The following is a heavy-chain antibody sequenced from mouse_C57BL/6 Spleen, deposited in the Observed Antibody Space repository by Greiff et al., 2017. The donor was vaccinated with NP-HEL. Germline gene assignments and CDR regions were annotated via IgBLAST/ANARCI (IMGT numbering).Heavy chain of an antibody. CDR1: GSTFTSYG. D-gene: IGHD1-1*01. V-gene: IGHV1-53*01. CDR3: SREEDLYYGSIV. Sequence: QVQLQQPGTELVKPGASVKLSCKASGSTFTSYGMHWVQQRPGKGLEWIGTINPRKGGTNYTEKLKRKATLTVDKSSSTAYMQLSSLTSEDSAVYYCSREEDLYYGSIVWGTGTTVTVSS. CDR2: INPRKGGT. J-gene: IGHJ1*03.